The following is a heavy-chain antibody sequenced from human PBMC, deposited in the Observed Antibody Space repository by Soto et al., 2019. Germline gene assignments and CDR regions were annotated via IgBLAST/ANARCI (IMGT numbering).Heavy chain of an antibody. V-gene: IGHV1-24*01. CDR1: GYTLTELS. Sequence: ASVKVSCKVSGYTLTELSMHWVRQAPGKGLEWMGGFDPEDGETIYAQKFQGRVTMTEDTSTDTAYMELSSLRSEDTAVYYCATAMAPSRRDYYGFRGGYYFDYWGQGTLVNVSS. CDR2: FDPEDGET. D-gene: IGHD3-10*01. J-gene: IGHJ4*02. CDR3: ATAMAPSRRDYYGFRGGYYFDY.